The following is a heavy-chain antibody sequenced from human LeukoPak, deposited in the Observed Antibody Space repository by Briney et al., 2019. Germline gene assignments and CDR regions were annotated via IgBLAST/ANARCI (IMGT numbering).Heavy chain of an antibody. CDR2: IYHSGST. CDR3: ARSRGGHSNEYFQH. CDR1: GYSISSGYY. Sequence: SETLSLTCTVSGYSISSGYYWGWIRQPPGKGLEWIGSIYHSGSTYYNPSLKSRVTISVDTSKNQFSLKLSSVTAADTAVYYCARSRGGHSNEYFQHWGQGTLVTVSS. V-gene: IGHV4-38-2*02. D-gene: IGHD2/OR15-2a*01. J-gene: IGHJ1*01.